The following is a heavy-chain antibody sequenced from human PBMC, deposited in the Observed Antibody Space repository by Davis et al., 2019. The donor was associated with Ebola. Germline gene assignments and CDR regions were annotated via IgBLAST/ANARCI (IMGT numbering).Heavy chain of an antibody. J-gene: IGHJ6*02. CDR1: GYTFTSYA. CDR3: ARGSSKAYYYYGMDV. V-gene: IGHV1-3*01. CDR2: INAGNGNT. Sequence: AASVKVSCKASGYTFTSYAMHWVRQAPGQRLEWMGWINAGNGNTKYSQKFQGRVTITRDTSASTAYMWLSSLRSEDTAVYYCARGSSKAYYYYGMDVWGQGTTVTVSS. D-gene: IGHD6-6*01.